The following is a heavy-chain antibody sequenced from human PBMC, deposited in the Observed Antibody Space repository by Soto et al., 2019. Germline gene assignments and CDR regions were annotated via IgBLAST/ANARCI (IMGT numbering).Heavy chain of an antibody. CDR3: ARSLLPLTYSYYHGVDV. J-gene: IGHJ6*02. CDR1: KFPFSNHA. D-gene: IGHD7-27*01. CDR2: ISYDGINK. V-gene: IGHV3-30-3*01. Sequence: PGGSLRLSCAASKFPFSNHAMHWVRQAPGKGLDWVAVISYDGINKYYADSVKGRFTISRDNPKSTLYLQMNSLGAYDTAVYYCARSLLPLTYSYYHGVDVWGQGTTVTVSS.